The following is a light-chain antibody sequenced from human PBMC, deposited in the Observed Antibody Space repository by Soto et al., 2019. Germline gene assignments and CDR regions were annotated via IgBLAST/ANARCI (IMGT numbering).Light chain of an antibody. V-gene: IGKV1-39*01. CDR1: QTISSY. CDR2: DAS. Sequence: DIQITQSPAFLSMSVGDRRALSCRASQTISSYLTWYQQKVGEAPKRLIYDASTLESGVPSRFSASGSGTEFTLIITALQREDFATYFCQQTYGSPFNFGPGTKVDIK. J-gene: IGKJ3*01. CDR3: QQTYGSPFN.